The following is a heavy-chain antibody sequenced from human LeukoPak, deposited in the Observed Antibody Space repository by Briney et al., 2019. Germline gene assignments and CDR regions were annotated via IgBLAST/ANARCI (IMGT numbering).Heavy chain of an antibody. V-gene: IGHV4-59*01. Sequence: PSETLSLTCSVSGGSISSYYWSWIRQPPGKGLEWIGYIHYSGSTNYNPSLKSRVTISVDTSKNQFSLKLSSVTAAETAVYYCARAYGSYYGYWGQGTLVTVSS. CDR2: IHYSGST. CDR1: GGSISSYY. D-gene: IGHD1-26*01. J-gene: IGHJ4*02. CDR3: ARAYGSYYGY.